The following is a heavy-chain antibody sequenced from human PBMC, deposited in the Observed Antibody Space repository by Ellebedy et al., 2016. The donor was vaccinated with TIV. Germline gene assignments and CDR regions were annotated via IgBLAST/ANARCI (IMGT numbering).Heavy chain of an antibody. Sequence: SVKVSXKASRGTFSSYAISWVRQAPGQGLEWMGGIIPIFGTANYAQKFQGRVTITADKSTSTAYMELSSLRSEDTAVYYCARRVAASSDHQIPNNWFDPWGQGTLVTVSS. CDR1: RGTFSSYA. V-gene: IGHV1-69*06. CDR2: IIPIFGTA. CDR3: ARRVAASSDHQIPNNWFDP. D-gene: IGHD2-15*01. J-gene: IGHJ5*02.